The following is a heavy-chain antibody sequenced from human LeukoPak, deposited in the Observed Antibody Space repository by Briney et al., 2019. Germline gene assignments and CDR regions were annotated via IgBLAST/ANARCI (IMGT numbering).Heavy chain of an antibody. CDR2: MNPNSGNT. V-gene: IGHV1-8*01. J-gene: IGHJ3*02. Sequence: ASVKVSCKASGYTFTSYDVNWVRQAPGQGLEGMGWMNPNSGNTVYAQKFQGRVTMTRNTSIPTAYMELSSLRSEDTAVYYCARGAYYGSGSYYSAFDIWGQGTMVTVSS. D-gene: IGHD3-10*01. CDR3: ARGAYYGSGSYYSAFDI. CDR1: GYTFTSYD.